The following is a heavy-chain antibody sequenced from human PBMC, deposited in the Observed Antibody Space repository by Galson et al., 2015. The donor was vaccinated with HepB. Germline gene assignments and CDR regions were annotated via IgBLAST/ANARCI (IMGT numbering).Heavy chain of an antibody. J-gene: IGHJ4*02. CDR3: ARTRGYSGYDYGY. CDR2: INAGNGNT. V-gene: IGHV1/OR15-3*01. Sequence: SVKVSCKASGYTFTGYYMHWVRQAPGQRLEWMGWINAGNGNTNYAQKLQGRVTITADESTSTAYMELSSLRSEDTAVYYCARTRGYSGYDYGYWGQGTLVTVSS. CDR1: GYTFTGYY. D-gene: IGHD5-12*01.